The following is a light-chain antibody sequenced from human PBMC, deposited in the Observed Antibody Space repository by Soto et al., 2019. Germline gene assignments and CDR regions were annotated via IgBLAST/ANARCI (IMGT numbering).Light chain of an antibody. CDR3: NSFTTSSTLV. V-gene: IGLV2-14*03. CDR2: DVS. CDR1: SSDFGAYNY. J-gene: IGLJ2*01. Sequence: QSALTQPASVSGSPGQSITISCTGTSSDFGAYNYVSWYQHHPGKAPKLMIYDVSNRPSGVSNRFSGSKSGNTASLTISGLQAEDEADYYCNSFTTSSTLVFGGGTKLTVL.